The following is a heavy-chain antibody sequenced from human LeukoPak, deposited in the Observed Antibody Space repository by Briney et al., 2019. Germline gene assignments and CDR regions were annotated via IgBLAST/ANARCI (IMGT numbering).Heavy chain of an antibody. Sequence: ASVKVPCKASGYTFTGYYMHWVRQAPGQGLEWMGWINPNSGGTNYAQKFQGRVTMTRDTSISTAYMELSRLRSDDTAVYYCARAPGIAAAGGAFDIWGQGTMVTVSS. V-gene: IGHV1-2*02. CDR2: INPNSGGT. D-gene: IGHD6-13*01. CDR3: ARAPGIAAAGGAFDI. CDR1: GYTFTGYY. J-gene: IGHJ3*02.